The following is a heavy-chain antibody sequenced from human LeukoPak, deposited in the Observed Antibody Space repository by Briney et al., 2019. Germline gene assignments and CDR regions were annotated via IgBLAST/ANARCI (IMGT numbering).Heavy chain of an antibody. V-gene: IGHV3-48*03. J-gene: IGHJ6*02. Sequence: PGGSLRLSCAASGFTFSSYEMNWVRQAPGKGLEWVSYISSSGSTIYYADSVKGRFTISRDNAKNSLYLQMNSLRAEDTAVYYCASFLSRIVVVPAVAAAGSTYYYGMDVWGQGTTVTVSS. D-gene: IGHD2-2*01. CDR1: GFTFSSYE. CDR2: ISSSGSTI. CDR3: ASFLSRIVVVPAVAAAGSTYYYGMDV.